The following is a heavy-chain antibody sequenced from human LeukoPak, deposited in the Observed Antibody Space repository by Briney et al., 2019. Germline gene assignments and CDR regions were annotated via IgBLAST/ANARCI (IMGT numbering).Heavy chain of an antibody. D-gene: IGHD4-11*01. CDR1: GGTFSSYA. CDR3: ARGRGDDYSNYWSYYYMDV. V-gene: IGHV1-69*05. CDR2: IIPIFGTA. J-gene: IGHJ6*03. Sequence: ASVKASCKASGGTFSSYAISWVRQAPGQGLEGMGGIIPIFGTANYAQKFQGRVTITTDESTSTAYMELSSLRSEDTAVYYCARGRGDDYSNYWSYYYMDVWGKGTTVTVSS.